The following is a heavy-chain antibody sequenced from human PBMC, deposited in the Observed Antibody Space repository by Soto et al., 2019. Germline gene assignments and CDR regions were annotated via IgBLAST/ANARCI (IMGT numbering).Heavy chain of an antibody. V-gene: IGHV2-5*02. CDR1: GFSLSSTRMA. D-gene: IGHD6-19*01. CDR2: IYWDDDK. CDR3: AHILVAGLGYYFDY. Sequence: QITLKESGPTLVKPTQTLTLTCTFSGFSLSSTRMAVGWIRQPPGKALEWLALIYWDDDKRYSPFLKSRLTITKDSSKNRVVLTMSNMDPVDTARYYCAHILVAGLGYYFDYWGQGTLVNVSS. J-gene: IGHJ4*02.